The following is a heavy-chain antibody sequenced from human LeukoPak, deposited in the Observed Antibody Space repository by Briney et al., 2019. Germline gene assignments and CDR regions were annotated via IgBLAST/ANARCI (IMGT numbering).Heavy chain of an antibody. CDR1: GFTFDDYA. V-gene: IGHV3-9*01. Sequence: PGRSLRLSCAASGFTFDDYAMHWVRQAPGKGLEWVSGTSWNSGSIGYADSVKGRFTISRDNAKNSLYLQMNSLRAEDTALYYCAKVGGGWHHPHFDYWGQGTLVTVSS. D-gene: IGHD6-19*01. CDR2: TSWNSGSI. CDR3: AKVGGGWHHPHFDY. J-gene: IGHJ4*02.